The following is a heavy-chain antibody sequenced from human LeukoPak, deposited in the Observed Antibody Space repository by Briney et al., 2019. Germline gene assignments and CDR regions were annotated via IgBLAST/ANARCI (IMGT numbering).Heavy chain of an antibody. J-gene: IGHJ4*02. D-gene: IGHD5-18*01. Sequence: PSETLSLTCTVSGGSISSYYWSWIRQPPGKGLEWFAEINHSGSTSYNPSLKSRVTNSVDTSKNQFSLKLSSVTAADTAVYYCARLPSNTPMGYFDYWGQGTLVTVSS. CDR3: ARLPSNTPMGYFDY. V-gene: IGHV4-34*01. CDR1: GGSISSYY. CDR2: INHSGST.